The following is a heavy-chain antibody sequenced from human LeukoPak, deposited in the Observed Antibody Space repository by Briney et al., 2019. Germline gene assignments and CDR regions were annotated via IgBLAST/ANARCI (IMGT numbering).Heavy chain of an antibody. V-gene: IGHV1-46*01. D-gene: IGHD3-10*01. CDR2: INPSGGST. J-gene: IGHJ6*03. CDR3: ARYYGSGSYLFSSYYYYYMDV. Sequence: ASVKVSCKASGYTFTGYYMHWVRQAPGQGLEWMGIINPSGGSTSYAQKFQGRVTMTRDMSTSTVYMELSSLRSEDTAVYYCARYYGSGSYLFSSYYYYYMDVWGKGTTVTISS. CDR1: GYTFTGYY.